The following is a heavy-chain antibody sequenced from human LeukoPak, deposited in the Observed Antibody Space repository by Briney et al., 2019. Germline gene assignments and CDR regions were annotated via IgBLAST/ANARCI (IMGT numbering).Heavy chain of an antibody. V-gene: IGHV1-2*02. Sequence: VASVKVSCKTSGYTFTGYYIHWVRQAPGQGLEWMGWINPNSGGTNYAQKFQGRVTMTRDTSISTAYMELSRLRSDDTAVYYCARDETSLLWFGESPRGRHYYYMDVWGRGTTVTISS. CDR3: ARDETSLLWFGESPRGRHYYYMDV. CDR1: GYTFTGYY. J-gene: IGHJ6*03. D-gene: IGHD3-10*01. CDR2: INPNSGGT.